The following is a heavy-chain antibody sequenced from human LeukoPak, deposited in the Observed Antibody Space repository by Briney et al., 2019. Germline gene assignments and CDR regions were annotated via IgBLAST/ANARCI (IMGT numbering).Heavy chain of an antibody. D-gene: IGHD3-3*01. CDR2: IYTSGST. CDR3: ARRTWSGYHNWFDP. CDR1: GGSISSYY. V-gene: IGHV4-4*09. Sequence: SETLSLTCTVSGGSISSYYWSWLRQPRGKGLEWIGYIYTSGSTNYNPSLKSRVTISVDTSKNQFSLKLSSVTAADTAVYYCARRTWSGYHNWFDPWGQGTLVTVSS. J-gene: IGHJ5*02.